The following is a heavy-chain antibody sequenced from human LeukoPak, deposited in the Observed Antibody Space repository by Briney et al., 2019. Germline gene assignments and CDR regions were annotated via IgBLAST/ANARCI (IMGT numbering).Heavy chain of an antibody. D-gene: IGHD3-10*01. J-gene: IGHJ4*02. Sequence: ASVKVSCKASGYTFTSYGISWVRQAPGQGLEWMGWISAYNGNTNYAQKLQGRVTMTTDTSTSTAYMELRSLRSDGTAVYYCARDPSFDYYGSGSYDYWGQGTLVTVSS. CDR3: ARDPSFDYYGSGSYDY. CDR2: ISAYNGNT. CDR1: GYTFTSYG. V-gene: IGHV1-18*01.